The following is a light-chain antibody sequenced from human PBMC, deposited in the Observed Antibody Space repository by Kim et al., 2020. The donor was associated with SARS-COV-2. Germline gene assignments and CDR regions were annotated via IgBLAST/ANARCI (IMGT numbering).Light chain of an antibody. CDR1: SRDGGGYNY. CDR3: SSYAGSNNWV. V-gene: IGLV2-8*01. J-gene: IGLJ3*02. CDR2: EVS. Sequence: GQSVTISGTGTSRDGGGYNYVSCYQQHPGKAPKLMIYEVSKRPSGVPDRFAGSKSGNTASLTVSGLQAEDEADYYCSSYAGSNNWVFGGGTQLTVL.